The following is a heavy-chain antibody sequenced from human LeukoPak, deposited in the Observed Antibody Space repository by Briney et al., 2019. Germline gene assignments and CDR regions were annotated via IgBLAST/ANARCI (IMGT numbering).Heavy chain of an antibody. CDR3: ARGGLLWFGNWFDP. CDR1: GGSISNSGYY. V-gene: IGHV4-39*07. D-gene: IGHD3-10*01. CDR2: INHSGST. J-gene: IGHJ5*02. Sequence: SETLSLTCTVSGGSISNSGYYWSWIRQPPGKGLEWIGEINHSGSTNYNPSLKSRVTISVDTSKNQFSLKLSSVTAADTAVYYCARGGLLWFGNWFDPWGQGTLVTVSS.